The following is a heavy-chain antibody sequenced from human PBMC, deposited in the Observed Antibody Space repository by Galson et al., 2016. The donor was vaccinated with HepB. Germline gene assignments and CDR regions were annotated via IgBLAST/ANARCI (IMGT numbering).Heavy chain of an antibody. CDR1: GYSFSSSG. J-gene: IGHJ4*02. CDR3: ARDFGDSNLFDY. V-gene: IGHV1-18*01. CDR2: ISTYNGDT. D-gene: IGHD4-17*01. Sequence: SVKVSCKAFGYSFSSSGISWLRQAPGQRPEWMGWISTYNGDTKYAERLRDRVTLTTDTSTATAFMELRSLRSDDTAVYYCARDFGDSNLFDYWGQGSLVTVSS.